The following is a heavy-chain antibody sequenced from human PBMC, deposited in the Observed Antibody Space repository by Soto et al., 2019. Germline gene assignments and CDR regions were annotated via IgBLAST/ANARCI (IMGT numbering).Heavy chain of an antibody. J-gene: IGHJ5*02. D-gene: IGHD3-10*01. CDR2: FYYSGST. CDR3: AGDRGVPKVTACVRPNWFDP. Sequence: QVQLHESGPGLVKPSQTLSLTCTVSGGSITSGGYSGSWIRHHPGKGMEWIGYFYYSGSTYYNPSLKRRGTKPVDTSTNQSSLKLSSVTAADTAVYYCAGDRGVPKVTACVRPNWFDPWGQGTLVTVSS. CDR1: GGSITSGGYS. V-gene: IGHV4-31*03.